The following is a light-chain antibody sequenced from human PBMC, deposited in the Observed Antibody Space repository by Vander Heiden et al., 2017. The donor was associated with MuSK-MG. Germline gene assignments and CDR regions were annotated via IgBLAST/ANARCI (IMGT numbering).Light chain of an antibody. Sequence: IVLTRSPGTLSLSPGERTTLACRASQSVSSSYLAWYQQKPGQAPRLLIYGASRRAPGIPDRFSGSGSGTDFTLTISRLEPEDFAVYYCKQYGSSPLTFGGGTKVEIK. V-gene: IGKV3-20*01. CDR1: QSVSSSY. J-gene: IGKJ4*01. CDR3: KQYGSSPLT. CDR2: GAS.